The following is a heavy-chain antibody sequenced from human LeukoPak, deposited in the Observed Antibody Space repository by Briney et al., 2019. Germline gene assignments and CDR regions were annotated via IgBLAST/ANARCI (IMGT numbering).Heavy chain of an antibody. CDR3: AVCSSTSCPDY. CDR2: ISSGGSNV. D-gene: IGHD2-2*01. Sequence: GGSLRLSCAASGFSISSYTMHWVRQAPGEGLEWVSSISSGGSNVFYGDSLKGRFTISRDNAKTSLHLQMNSLRVEDTAIYFCAVCSSTSCPDYWGQGTLVTVSS. CDR1: GFSISSYT. J-gene: IGHJ4*02. V-gene: IGHV3-21*01.